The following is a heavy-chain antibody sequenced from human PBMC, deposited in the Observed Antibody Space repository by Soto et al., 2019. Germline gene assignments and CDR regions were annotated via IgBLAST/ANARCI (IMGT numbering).Heavy chain of an antibody. CDR1: GFTFSSYS. CDR3: AKDGVNYDSSGYYAHFDY. D-gene: IGHD3-22*01. CDR2: ISSSSSYI. V-gene: IGHV3-21*04. J-gene: IGHJ4*02. Sequence: GGSLRLSCAASGFTFSSYSMNWVRQAPGKGLEWVSSISSSSSYIYYADSVKGRFTISRDNAKNSLYLQMNSLRAEDTAVYYCAKDGVNYDSSGYYAHFDYWGQGTLVTVSS.